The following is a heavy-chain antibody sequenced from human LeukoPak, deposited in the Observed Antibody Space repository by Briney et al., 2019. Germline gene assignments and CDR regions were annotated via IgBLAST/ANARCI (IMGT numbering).Heavy chain of an antibody. CDR1: GYTFTSYA. V-gene: IGHV1-3*01. D-gene: IGHD6-13*01. Sequence: ASVKVSCKASGYTFTSYAMHWVRQAPGQRLEWMGWINAGNGNTKYSQKFQGRVTMTRDTSTSTVYMELSSLRSEDTAVYYCAREYQQLFGMDVWGQGTTVTVSS. CDR3: AREYQQLFGMDV. J-gene: IGHJ6*02. CDR2: INAGNGNT.